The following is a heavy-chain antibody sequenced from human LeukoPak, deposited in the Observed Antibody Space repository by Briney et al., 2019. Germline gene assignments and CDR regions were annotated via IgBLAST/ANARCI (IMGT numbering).Heavy chain of an antibody. Sequence: SETLSLTCTVSGGSISSSSYYWGWIRQPPGKGLEWIGSIYYSGSTYYNPSLKSRVTISVDTSKNQFSLKLSSVTAADTAVYYCARSLSVPAANLDYWGQGTLVTVSS. CDR2: IYYSGST. CDR3: ARSLSVPAANLDY. D-gene: IGHD2-2*01. J-gene: IGHJ4*02. CDR1: GGSISSSSYY. V-gene: IGHV4-39*01.